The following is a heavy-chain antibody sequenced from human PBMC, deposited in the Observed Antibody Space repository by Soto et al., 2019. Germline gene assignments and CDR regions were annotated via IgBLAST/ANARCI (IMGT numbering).Heavy chain of an antibody. Sequence: SEALSLTCTVSGGLVSSGSYYWSWIRQPPGKGLEWIGYIYYIGSTSYNPSLKSRVTISLDTSKNQFSLKLSSVTAADTAVYYCARHSSGWDFDYWGQGTLVTVSS. J-gene: IGHJ4*02. CDR1: GGLVSSGSYY. D-gene: IGHD6-19*01. V-gene: IGHV4-61*01. CDR3: ARHSSGWDFDY. CDR2: IYYIGST.